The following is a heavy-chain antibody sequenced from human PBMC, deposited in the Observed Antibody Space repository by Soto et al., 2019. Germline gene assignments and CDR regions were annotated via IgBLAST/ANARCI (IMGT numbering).Heavy chain of an antibody. J-gene: IGHJ5*02. CDR3: ARGHDAGIQLELDWFDP. CDR2: IIPILGIA. V-gene: IGHV1-69*02. D-gene: IGHD1-1*01. Sequence: ASVKVSCKASGGTFSSYTISWVRQAPGQGLEWMGRIIPILGIANYAQKFQGIVTITADKSTSTAYMELSSLRSEDTAVYYCARGHDAGIQLELDWFDPWGQGTLVTISA. CDR1: GGTFSSYT.